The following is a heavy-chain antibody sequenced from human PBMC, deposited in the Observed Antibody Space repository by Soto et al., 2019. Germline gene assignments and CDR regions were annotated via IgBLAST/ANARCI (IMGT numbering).Heavy chain of an antibody. CDR1: GFTFTRYS. V-gene: IGHV3-21*01. CDR3: AREPTIYCSGGSCLYYYYGMDV. CDR2: ISSSSSYI. D-gene: IGHD2-15*01. Sequence: GGSLRLSCAASGFTFTRYSMNWVRQAPGKGLEWVSSISSSSSYIYYADSVKGRFTISRDNAKNSLYLQMNSLRAEDTAVYYCAREPTIYCSGGSCLYYYYGMDVWGQGTTVTVSS. J-gene: IGHJ6*02.